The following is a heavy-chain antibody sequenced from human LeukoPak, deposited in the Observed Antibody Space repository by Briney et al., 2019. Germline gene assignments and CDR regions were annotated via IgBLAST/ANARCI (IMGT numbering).Heavy chain of an antibody. Sequence: SETLSLTCAVYGGSFSGYYWTWIRQPPGKGLEWIGEISHSGSTNYNPSLKSRVTISVDTSKNQFSLNLSSVTAADTAVYYCARLGRQQLVHWGQGTLVTVSS. V-gene: IGHV4-34*01. CDR2: ISHSGST. CDR1: GGSFSGYY. CDR3: ARLGRQQLVH. J-gene: IGHJ4*02. D-gene: IGHD6-13*01.